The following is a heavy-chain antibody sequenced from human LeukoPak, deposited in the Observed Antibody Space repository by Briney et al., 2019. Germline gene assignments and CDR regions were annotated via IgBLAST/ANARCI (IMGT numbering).Heavy chain of an antibody. CDR3: ARRGKWGSGYYYYYMDV. Sequence: SETLSLTCTVSGGSISSYYWSWIRQPPGKGLEWIGYIHYSGSTNYNPSLKSRVTISVDTSKNQFSLKLSSVTAADTAVYYCARRGKWGSGYYYYYMDVWGKGTTVTVSS. V-gene: IGHV4-59*12. CDR1: GGSISSYY. D-gene: IGHD7-27*01. CDR2: IHYSGST. J-gene: IGHJ6*03.